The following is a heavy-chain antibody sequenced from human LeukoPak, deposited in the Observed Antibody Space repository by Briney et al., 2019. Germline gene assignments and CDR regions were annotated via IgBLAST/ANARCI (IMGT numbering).Heavy chain of an antibody. CDR2: ISAYNGNT. CDR1: GHTFTSYG. Sequence: ASVKVSCKASGHTFTSYGISWVRQAPGQGLEWMGWISAYNGNTNYAQKLQGRVTMTTDTSTSTAYMELRSLRSDDTAVYYCARDLVVVARFNWFDPWGQGTLVTVSS. V-gene: IGHV1-18*01. D-gene: IGHD2-15*01. CDR3: ARDLVVVARFNWFDP. J-gene: IGHJ5*02.